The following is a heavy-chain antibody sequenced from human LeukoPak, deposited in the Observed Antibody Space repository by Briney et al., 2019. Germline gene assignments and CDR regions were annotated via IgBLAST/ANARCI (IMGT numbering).Heavy chain of an antibody. D-gene: IGHD3-9*01. J-gene: IGHJ4*02. V-gene: IGHV1-18*01. CDR1: GYTFTNYG. CDR2: IIAYNGNT. Sequence: ASVQVSCKASGYTFTNYGISWVRQAPGQGREWMGWIIAYNGNTNYSQKLQGSVTMTTDTSTSTAYMELRSLRSDDTAVYYCAQESRTPDYDILAGYYYHFYYWGQGTLVTVSS. CDR3: AQESRTPDYDILAGYYYHFYY.